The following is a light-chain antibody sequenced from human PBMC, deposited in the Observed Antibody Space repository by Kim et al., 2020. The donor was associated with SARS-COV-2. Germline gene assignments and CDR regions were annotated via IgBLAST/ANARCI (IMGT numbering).Light chain of an antibody. CDR2: DAS. CDR1: PSLASNS. CDR3: QHYGGSAT. Sequence: LSPGERATLSCRASPSLASNSLAWYQQRPGQSPRPLIYDASRRAAGIPERFSGSGSGTDFTLTISRLESEDFAVYYCQHYGGSATFGQGTRLEIK. V-gene: IGKV3-20*01. J-gene: IGKJ5*01.